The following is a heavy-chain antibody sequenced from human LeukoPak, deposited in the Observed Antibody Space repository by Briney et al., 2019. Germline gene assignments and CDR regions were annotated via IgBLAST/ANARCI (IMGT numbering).Heavy chain of an antibody. CDR1: GGSFSGYY. Sequence: PSETLSLTCAVYGGSFSGYYWSWIRQPPGKGPEWIGEINHSGSTNYNPSLKSRVTISVDTSKDQFSLKLSSVTAADTAVYYCARGGVVPAAKGRNWFDPWGLGTLVTVSS. J-gene: IGHJ5*02. CDR2: INHSGST. V-gene: IGHV4-34*01. D-gene: IGHD2-2*01. CDR3: ARGGVVPAAKGRNWFDP.